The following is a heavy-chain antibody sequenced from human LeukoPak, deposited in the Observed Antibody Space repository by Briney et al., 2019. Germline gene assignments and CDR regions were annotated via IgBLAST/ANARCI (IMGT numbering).Heavy chain of an antibody. J-gene: IGHJ4*02. Sequence: GGSLRLSCAASGFTVSSNYMSWVRQAPGKGLEWVSVIYSGGSTYYADSVKGRFTISRDNSKNTLYLQMNSLRAEDTAVYYCARGTSARGGRYFDYWGQGTLVTVSS. CDR1: GFTVSSNY. CDR2: IYSGGST. CDR3: ARGTSARGGRYFDY. D-gene: IGHD3-16*01. V-gene: IGHV3-53*01.